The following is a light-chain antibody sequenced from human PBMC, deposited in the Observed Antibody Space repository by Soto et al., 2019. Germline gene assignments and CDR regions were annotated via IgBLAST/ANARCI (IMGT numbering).Light chain of an antibody. Sequence: QSALTQPASVSGYPGQSITVSCTGTSGDVAGYVSWYQQHPGKAPKLMIYEVSIRPSGVSNRFSASKSGNTASLTISGLQAEDEADYYCSSYTSSNTLVFGTGTKVTVL. CDR2: EVS. CDR3: SSYTSSNTLV. CDR1: SGDVAGY. J-gene: IGLJ1*01. V-gene: IGLV2-14*01.